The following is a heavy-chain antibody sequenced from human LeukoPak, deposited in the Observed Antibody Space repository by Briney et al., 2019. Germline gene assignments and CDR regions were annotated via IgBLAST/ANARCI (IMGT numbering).Heavy chain of an antibody. Sequence: GGSLRLPCAASGFTFSSYSMNWVRQAPGKGLEWVSSISSSSSYIYYADSVKGRFTISRDNAKNSLYLQMNSLRAEDTAVYYCARGSAVRYFDWLLSAFDYWGQGTLVTVSS. D-gene: IGHD3-9*01. CDR2: ISSSSSYI. V-gene: IGHV3-21*01. J-gene: IGHJ4*02. CDR3: ARGSAVRYFDWLLSAFDY. CDR1: GFTFSSYS.